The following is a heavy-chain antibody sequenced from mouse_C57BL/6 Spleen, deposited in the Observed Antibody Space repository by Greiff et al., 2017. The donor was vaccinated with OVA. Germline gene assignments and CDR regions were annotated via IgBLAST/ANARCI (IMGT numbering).Heavy chain of an antibody. CDR3: ARGGSSHSPWFAY. Sequence: QVQLQQPGAELVRPGSSVKLSCKASGYTFTSYWMDWVKQRPGQGLEWIGNIYPSDSETHYNQKFKDKATLTVDKSSSTAYMQLSSLTSEDSAVYYGARGGSSHSPWFAYWGQGTLVTVSA. CDR2: IYPSDSET. V-gene: IGHV1-61*01. J-gene: IGHJ3*01. D-gene: IGHD1-1*01. CDR1: GYTFTSYW.